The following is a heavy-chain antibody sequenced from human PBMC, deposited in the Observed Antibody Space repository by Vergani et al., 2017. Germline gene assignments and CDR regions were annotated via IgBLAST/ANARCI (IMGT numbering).Heavy chain of an antibody. Sequence: EVQLFESGGGLVQPGGSLRLSCAASGFTFSSYAMSWVRQAPGKGLEWVSAISGSGGSTYYADSVKGRFTISRDKSKNTLYLQMNSLRAEDTAVYYCAKQIRRSSSPIGADYWGQGTLVTVSS. CDR1: GFTFSSYA. V-gene: IGHV3-23*01. CDR2: ISGSGGST. D-gene: IGHD6-6*01. J-gene: IGHJ4*02. CDR3: AKQIRRSSSPIGADY.